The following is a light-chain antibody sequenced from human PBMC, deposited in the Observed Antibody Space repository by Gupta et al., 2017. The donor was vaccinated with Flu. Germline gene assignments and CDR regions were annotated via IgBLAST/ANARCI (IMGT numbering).Light chain of an antibody. CDR3: QEYNSYWA. CDR2: KAS. CDR1: QSISSW. Sequence: SVGDRVTITCRASQSISSWLSWYQQKPGKAPKLLIYKASTLESGVPSRFSGSGFGTEFTLTISRLQPDDFATYYCQEYNSYWAFGSGTKVE. J-gene: IGKJ1*01. V-gene: IGKV1-5*03.